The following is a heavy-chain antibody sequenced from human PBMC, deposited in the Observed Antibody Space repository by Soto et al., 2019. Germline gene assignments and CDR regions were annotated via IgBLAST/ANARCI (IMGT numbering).Heavy chain of an antibody. J-gene: IGHJ4*02. Sequence: ASVKVSCKASGYTFTSYAMHWVRQAPGQRLEWMGWINAGNGNTKYSQKFQGGVTITRYTSASTAYMELSSLRSEDTAVYYCASNYYDTSGLDYWGQGTLVTVSS. D-gene: IGHD3-22*01. CDR3: ASNYYDTSGLDY. V-gene: IGHV1-3*01. CDR2: INAGNGNT. CDR1: GYTFTSYA.